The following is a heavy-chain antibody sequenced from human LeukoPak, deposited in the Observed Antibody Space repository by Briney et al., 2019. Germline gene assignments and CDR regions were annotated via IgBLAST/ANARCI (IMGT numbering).Heavy chain of an antibody. D-gene: IGHD3-16*01. CDR1: GGSISSYY. V-gene: IGHV4-4*09. Sequence: SETLSLTCTASGGSISSYYWSWIRQPPGKGLEWIGYIYTSGSTNYNPSLKSRVTISVDTSKNQFSLELSSVTAADTAVYYCARHVGASWFDPWGQGTLVTVSS. CDR2: IYTSGST. CDR3: ARHVGASWFDP. J-gene: IGHJ5*02.